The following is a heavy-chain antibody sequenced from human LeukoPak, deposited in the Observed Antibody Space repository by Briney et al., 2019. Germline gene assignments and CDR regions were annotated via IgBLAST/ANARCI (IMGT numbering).Heavy chain of an antibody. V-gene: IGHV3-48*04. CDR1: GFTFSSYS. CDR3: ARDRDTMVRGATALGY. D-gene: IGHD3-10*01. CDR2: ISRSSSTI. J-gene: IGHJ4*02. Sequence: GGSLRLSCAASGFTFSSYSMNWVRQAPGKGLEWVSYISRSSSTIYYADSVKGRFTISRDNAKNSLHLQMHRLRAEDTAVYYCARDRDTMVRGATALGYWGQGTLVTVSS.